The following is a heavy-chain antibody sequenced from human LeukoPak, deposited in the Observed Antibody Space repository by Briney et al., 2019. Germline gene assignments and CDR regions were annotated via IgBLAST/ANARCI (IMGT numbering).Heavy chain of an antibody. Sequence: GGSLRLSWAASGFTFSNYWMTWVRRAPGKGLEWIASIQQDGSTKYYLDSVKGRFTISRDNAKNSLYLQMHSLRGEDTAVYYCALDSTYYHFDSWGQGTLVTVSS. D-gene: IGHD1-26*01. V-gene: IGHV3-7*01. CDR3: ALDSTYYHFDS. CDR2: IQQDGSTK. CDR1: GFTFSNYW. J-gene: IGHJ4*02.